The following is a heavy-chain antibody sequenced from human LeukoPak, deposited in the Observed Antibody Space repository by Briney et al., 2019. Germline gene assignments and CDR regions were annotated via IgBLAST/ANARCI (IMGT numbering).Heavy chain of an antibody. CDR1: GFTFTNYA. V-gene: IGHV1-3*01. CDR2: INAGNGNT. J-gene: IGHJ4*02. CDR3: AREWNYYDSSYFDY. Sequence: GASVKVSCRASGFTFTNYAMHWVRQAPGQRLEWMGWINAGNGNTKYSQKFQGRVTITRDTSASTAYMELSSLRSEDTAVYYCAREWNYYDSSYFDYWGQGTLVTVSS. D-gene: IGHD3-22*01.